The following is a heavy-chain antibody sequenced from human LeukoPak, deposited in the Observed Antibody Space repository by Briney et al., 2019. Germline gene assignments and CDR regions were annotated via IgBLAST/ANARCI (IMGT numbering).Heavy chain of an antibody. D-gene: IGHD4-11*01. V-gene: IGHV1-69-2*01. Sequence: GASVKVSCKVSGYTFTDYYMHWVQQAPGKGLEWMGLVDPEDGETIYAEKFQGRVTITADTSTDTAYMELNSLRSEDTAVYYCATDDYSGLLDYWGQGTLVTVSS. CDR3: ATDDYSGLLDY. CDR2: VDPEDGET. CDR1: GYTFTDYY. J-gene: IGHJ4*02.